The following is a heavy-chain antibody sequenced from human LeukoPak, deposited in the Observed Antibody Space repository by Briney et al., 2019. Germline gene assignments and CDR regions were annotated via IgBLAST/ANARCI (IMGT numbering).Heavy chain of an antibody. CDR2: ISSSSSTI. J-gene: IGHJ4*02. CDR1: GFTFSSYS. V-gene: IGHV3-48*01. D-gene: IGHD6-13*01. CDR3: ARDYSSLDY. Sequence: QPGGSLRLSCAASGFTFSSYSMNWVRQAPGKGLEWVSYISSSSSTIYYADSVKGRFTISRDNAKNSLYLQMNSLRAEDTAVYYCARDYSSLDYWGQGTLVTVSS.